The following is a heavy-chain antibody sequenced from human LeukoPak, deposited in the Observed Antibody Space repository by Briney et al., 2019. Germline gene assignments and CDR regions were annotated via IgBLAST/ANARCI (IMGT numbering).Heavy chain of an antibody. CDR1: GYSISSGYY. V-gene: IGHV4-38-2*01. CDR3: ARHSSRWELLVDYFDY. Sequence: SETLSPTCAVSGYSISSGYYWGWIRQPPGKGLEWIGSIYHSGSTYYNPSLKSRVTISVDTSKNQFSLKLSSVTAADTAVYYCARHSSRWELLVDYFDYWGQGTLVTVSS. CDR2: IYHSGST. J-gene: IGHJ4*02. D-gene: IGHD1-26*01.